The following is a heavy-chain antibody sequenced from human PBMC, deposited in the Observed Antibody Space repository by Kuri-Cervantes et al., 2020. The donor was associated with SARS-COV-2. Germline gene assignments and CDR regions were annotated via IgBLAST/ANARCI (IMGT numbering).Heavy chain of an antibody. D-gene: IGHD3-3*01. V-gene: IGHV3-9*01. Sequence: GGSLRLSCAASGFTFDDYAMHWVRQAPGKGLEWVSGISWNSGSIGYADSVKGRFTISRDNAKNSLYLQMNSLRAEDTAVYYCAKDGTYYDFWSGYLTDETYYYYYYMDVWGKGTTVTVSS. CDR3: AKDGTYYDFWSGYLTDETYYYYYYMDV. CDR2: ISWNSGSI. J-gene: IGHJ6*03. CDR1: GFTFDDYA.